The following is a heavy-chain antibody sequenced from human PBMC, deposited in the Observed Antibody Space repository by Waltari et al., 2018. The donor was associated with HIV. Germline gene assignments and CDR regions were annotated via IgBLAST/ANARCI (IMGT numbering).Heavy chain of an antibody. V-gene: IGHV3-33*01. D-gene: IGHD5-18*01. J-gene: IGHJ4*02. CDR2: IYYDGSKK. Sequence: QVQLVESGGGVVQPGRSLRLSCAASGFTFQNFVMNWVRQAPGKGLEWVGNIYYDGSKKFYGDSVRGRFTISRDNSKQILYLQMNSLRVEDTALYYCARDYNYAPDYWGQGTLVVVSS. CDR1: GFTFQNFV. CDR3: ARDYNYAPDY.